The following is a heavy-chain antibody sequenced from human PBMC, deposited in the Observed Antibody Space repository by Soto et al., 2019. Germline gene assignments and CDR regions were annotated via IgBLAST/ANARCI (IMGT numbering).Heavy chain of an antibody. J-gene: IGHJ4*02. D-gene: IGHD4-17*01. CDR3: ARSYGDSFDY. CDR1: GYTFTRFT. CDR2: INAGNDNT. Sequence: ASVKVSCKASGYTFTRFTIHWVRPAPGQRLEWMGWINAGNDNTKYSQKFQGRVTITRDTSASTAYMELSSLRSEDTAVYYCARSYGDSFDYWGQGTLVTVSS. V-gene: IGHV1-3*01.